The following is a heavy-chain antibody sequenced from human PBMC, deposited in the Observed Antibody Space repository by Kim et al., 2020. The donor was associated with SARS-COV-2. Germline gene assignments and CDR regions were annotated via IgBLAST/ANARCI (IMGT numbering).Heavy chain of an antibody. CDR3: AKVYYAILTGYYPPILDV. Sequence: GGSLRLSCAASGFTFDDYSMHWVRQAPGKGLEWVSLISGDGGSTYYADSVKGRFTISRDNSKNSLYLQMNSLRTEDTALYYCAKVYYAILTGYYPPILDVWGPGTTVTLSS. D-gene: IGHD3-9*01. J-gene: IGHJ6*02. CDR2: ISGDGGST. V-gene: IGHV3-43*02. CDR1: GFTFDDYS.